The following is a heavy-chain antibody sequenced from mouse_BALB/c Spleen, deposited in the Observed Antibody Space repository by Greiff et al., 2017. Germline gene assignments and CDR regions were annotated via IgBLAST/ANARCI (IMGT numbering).Heavy chain of an antibody. CDR3: ARLGGGYPAWFAY. J-gene: IGHJ3*01. Sequence: VKLMESGAELAKPGASVKMSCKASGYTFTSYWMHWVKQRPGQGLEWIGYINPSTGYTEYNQKFKDKATLTADKSSSTAYMQLSSLTSEDSAVYYCARLGGGYPAWFAYWGQGTLVTVSA. V-gene: IGHV1-7*01. D-gene: IGHD2-2*01. CDR1: GYTFTSYW. CDR2: INPSTGYT.